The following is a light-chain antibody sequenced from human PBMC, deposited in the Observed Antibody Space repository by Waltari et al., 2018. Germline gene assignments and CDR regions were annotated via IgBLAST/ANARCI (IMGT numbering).Light chain of an antibody. CDR1: QGVTTN. Sequence: EIVMTQSPATLAVSPGDGATLSCRASQGVTTNLAWYQQKPGQAPRLLIDGASTRATGIPGRFSGSGSGTEFTLTISSLQSEDFAVYYCQQYNNWPPITFGQGTRLEIK. J-gene: IGKJ5*01. CDR3: QQYNNWPPIT. V-gene: IGKV3-15*01. CDR2: GAS.